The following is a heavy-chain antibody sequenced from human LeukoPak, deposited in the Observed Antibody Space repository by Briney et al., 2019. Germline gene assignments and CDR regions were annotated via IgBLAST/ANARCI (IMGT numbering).Heavy chain of an antibody. CDR1: GFXFSNYY. Sequence: GGFLRLSCAASGFXFSNYYMSWIRQTPGKGREWGSYITSSGSYTNYADSVKGRFTISRDNAKNSLYLQMNSLSPEDTAVYYCARFMGSGSYTPDYWGQGTLVTVSS. CDR2: ITSSGSYT. J-gene: IGHJ4*02. V-gene: IGHV3-11*03. CDR3: ARFMGSGSYTPDY. D-gene: IGHD3-10*01.